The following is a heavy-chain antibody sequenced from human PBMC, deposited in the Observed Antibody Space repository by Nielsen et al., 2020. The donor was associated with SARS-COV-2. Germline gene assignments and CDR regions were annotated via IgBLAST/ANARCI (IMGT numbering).Heavy chain of an antibody. CDR1: GFTFSNAW. Sequence: GESLKISCAASGFTFSNAWMSWVRKAQGKGLEWVGRIKSKTDGGTTDYAAPVKGRFTISRDDSKNTLYLQMNSLKTEDTAVYYCTTDKGLGWLRSRSLETWGQGTLVTVSS. CDR2: IKSKTDGGTT. CDR3: TTDKGLGWLRSRSLET. D-gene: IGHD5-12*01. V-gene: IGHV3-15*01. J-gene: IGHJ5*02.